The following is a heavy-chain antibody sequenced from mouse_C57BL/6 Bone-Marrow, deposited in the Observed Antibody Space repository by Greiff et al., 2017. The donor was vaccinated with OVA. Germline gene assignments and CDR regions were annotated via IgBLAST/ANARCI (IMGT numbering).Heavy chain of an antibody. CDR2: INPNYGTT. CDR1: GYSFTDYN. J-gene: IGHJ4*01. CDR3: ASGYGSSFYYAMDY. D-gene: IGHD1-1*01. V-gene: IGHV1-39*01. Sequence: VQLQQSGPELVKPGASVKISCKASGYSFTDYNMNWVKQSNGKSLEWIGVINPNYGTTSYNQKFKGKATLTVDQSSSTAYMQLNSLTSEDSAVYYCASGYGSSFYYAMDYWGQGTSVTVSS.